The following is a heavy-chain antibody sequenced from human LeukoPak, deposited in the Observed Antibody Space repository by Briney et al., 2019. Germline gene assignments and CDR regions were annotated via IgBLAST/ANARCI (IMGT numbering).Heavy chain of an antibody. CDR3: ARDQNVTGRPDIDY. CDR1: GFTFRNHW. Sequence: GGSLSLPCAASGFTFRNHWMHWVRQTPGKGLVWVSRISSDGSSTTYADSVKGRFTISRDNAKNTLYLQMNNLRAEDTAMYYCARDQNVTGRPDIDYWGQGTLVIVSS. CDR2: ISSDGSST. J-gene: IGHJ4*02. V-gene: IGHV3-74*03. D-gene: IGHD6-6*01.